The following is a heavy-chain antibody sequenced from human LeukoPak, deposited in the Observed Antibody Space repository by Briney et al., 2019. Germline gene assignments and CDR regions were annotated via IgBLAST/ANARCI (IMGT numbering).Heavy chain of an antibody. J-gene: IGHJ4*02. CDR3: VRHDSSGYYFVY. Sequence: GASVKASCKASGYTFTSYGISWVRQAPGQGLEWMGWISAYNGNTNYAQKLQGRVTMTTDTSTSTAYMELRSLRSDDTAVYFCVRHDSSGYYFVYWGQGTLVTVSS. CDR1: GYTFTSYG. V-gene: IGHV1-18*01. CDR2: ISAYNGNT. D-gene: IGHD3-22*01.